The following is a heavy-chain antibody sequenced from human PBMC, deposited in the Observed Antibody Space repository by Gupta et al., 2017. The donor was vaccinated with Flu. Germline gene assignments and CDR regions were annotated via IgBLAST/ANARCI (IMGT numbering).Heavy chain of an antibody. CDR3: AREFFSGYDFGAVAGRGHFDY. V-gene: IGHV3-33*01. Sequence: VRKAPGKGLEWVAVILYDGSNKYYADSVKGRFTISRDNSKNTLYLQMNSLRAEDTAVYYCAREFFSGYDFGAVAGRGHFDYWGQGTLVTVSS. J-gene: IGHJ4*02. D-gene: IGHD5-12*01. CDR2: ILYDGSNK.